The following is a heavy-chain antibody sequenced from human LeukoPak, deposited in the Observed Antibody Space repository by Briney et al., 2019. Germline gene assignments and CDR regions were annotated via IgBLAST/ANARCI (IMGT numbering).Heavy chain of an antibody. Sequence: SETLSLTCTVSGGSISNSSYYWGWIRQPPGKGLEWIGSIYYSGSTYYNPSLKSRVTISVDTSKNQFSLKLSSVTAADTAVYYCARENCSGGSCYSIYYYYYMDVWGKGTTVTVSS. CDR3: ARENCSGGSCYSIYYYYYMDV. J-gene: IGHJ6*03. D-gene: IGHD2-15*01. CDR1: GGSISNSSYY. V-gene: IGHV4-39*07. CDR2: IYYSGST.